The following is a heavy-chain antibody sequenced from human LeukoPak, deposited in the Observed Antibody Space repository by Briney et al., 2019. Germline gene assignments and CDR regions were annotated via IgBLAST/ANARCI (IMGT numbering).Heavy chain of an antibody. Sequence: PSETLSLTCTVSGGSINTYYWSWIRQPAGKGLEWIGRIYISGNTNYNPSLKSRVTMSVDTSKNQFSLKLSSVTAADTAVYYCARRGVYSYEDYYYYYMDVWGKGTTVTVSS. J-gene: IGHJ6*03. D-gene: IGHD5-18*01. CDR3: ARRGVYSYEDYYYYYMDV. CDR2: IYISGNT. V-gene: IGHV4-4*07. CDR1: GGSINTYY.